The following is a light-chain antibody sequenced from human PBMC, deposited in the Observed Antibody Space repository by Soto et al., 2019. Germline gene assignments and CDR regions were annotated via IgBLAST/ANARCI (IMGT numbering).Light chain of an antibody. CDR2: DVS. V-gene: IGLV2-14*01. CDR1: SSDVGGYNY. CDR3: SSYTSSNSLV. J-gene: IGLJ2*01. Sequence: QSVLTQPASVSESPGQSITISCTGTSSDVGGYNYVSWYQQHPGKAPKLMIYDVSNRPSGVSNRFSGSKSGNTASLTISGLQAEDEADYYCSSYTSSNSLVFGGGTKVTVL.